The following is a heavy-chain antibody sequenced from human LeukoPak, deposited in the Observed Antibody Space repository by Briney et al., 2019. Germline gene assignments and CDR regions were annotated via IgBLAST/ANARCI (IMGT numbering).Heavy chain of an antibody. J-gene: IGHJ4*02. CDR2: GSDSGGT. Sequence: SETLSLTCAVYGGSLNGHYWSWIRQSPGKGLEWIGEGSDSGGTKYNPSLKSRVTISADTSKNQFSLKLSSVTAADTAAYYCARHASGPSGSYPTDWGQGTLVTVSS. D-gene: IGHD1-26*01. V-gene: IGHV4-34*01. CDR1: GGSLNGHY. CDR3: ARHASGPSGSYPTD.